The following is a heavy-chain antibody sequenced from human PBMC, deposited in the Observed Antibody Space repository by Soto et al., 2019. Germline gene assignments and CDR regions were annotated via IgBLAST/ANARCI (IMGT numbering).Heavy chain of an antibody. V-gene: IGHV3-23*01. D-gene: IGHD2-15*01. CDR3: AKQAVVVAATPWFDP. CDR1: GFTFSTCA. Sequence: EVQLLESGGGLVQPGGSLRLSCAASGFTFSTCAMNWVLQAPGKGLEWVSSISGGGDRTYYGDSMKGRFTISRDNSKNTLYLQINRLRADDTAVYYCAKQAVVVAATPWFDPWGQGTLVTVSS. J-gene: IGHJ5*02. CDR2: ISGGGDRT.